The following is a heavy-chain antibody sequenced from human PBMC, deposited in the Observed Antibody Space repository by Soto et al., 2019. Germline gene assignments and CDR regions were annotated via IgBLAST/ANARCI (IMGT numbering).Heavy chain of an antibody. V-gene: IGHV4-30-2*01. J-gene: IGHJ5*02. Sequence: QLQLQESGSGLVRPSQTLSLTCAVSGGSISSGGYSWNWIRQPPGKGLEWIGYIYHSGSTLYNPSRMCRVTISVDKSKNQFALKLSSVTAADTAVYSCARDPLEGNWFDPWGQGTLVTVSS. CDR3: ARDPLEGNWFDP. CDR2: IYHSGST. CDR1: GGSISSGGYS.